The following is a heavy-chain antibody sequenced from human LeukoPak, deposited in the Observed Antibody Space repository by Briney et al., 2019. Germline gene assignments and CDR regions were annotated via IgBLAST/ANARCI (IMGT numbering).Heavy chain of an antibody. CDR2: IYYSGST. CDR1: GGSISSSSYY. D-gene: IGHD6-13*01. CDR3: ARWYSSSWYEAFDI. Sequence: PSETLSLTCTVSGGSISSSSYYWGWIRQPPGKGLEWIGSIYYSGSTYYNPSLKSRVTISVDTSKNQFSLKLSSVTAADTAVYYCARWYSSSWYEAFDIWGQGTMVTVSS. J-gene: IGHJ3*02. V-gene: IGHV4-39*01.